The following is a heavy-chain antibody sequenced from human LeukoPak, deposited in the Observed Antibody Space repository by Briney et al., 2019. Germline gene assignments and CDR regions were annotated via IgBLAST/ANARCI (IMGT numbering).Heavy chain of an antibody. D-gene: IGHD3-22*01. J-gene: IGHJ4*02. CDR2: IIPIFGTA. Sequence: SVKVSCKASGGTFSSYAISWVRQAPGQGLEWMGGIIPIFGTANYAQKFQGRVTITTDESTSTAYKELSSLRSEDTAVYYCASNYYDSSGYLGYFDYWGQGTLVTVSS. CDR1: GGTFSSYA. V-gene: IGHV1-69*05. CDR3: ASNYYDSSGYLGYFDY.